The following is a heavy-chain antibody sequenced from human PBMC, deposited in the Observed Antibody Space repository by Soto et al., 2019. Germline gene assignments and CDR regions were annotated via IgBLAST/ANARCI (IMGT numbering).Heavy chain of an antibody. CDR2: ISYDGSNK. CDR1: GFTFSSYG. CDR3: AKELGGGPIVVVPAASAGAFDI. V-gene: IGHV3-30*18. D-gene: IGHD2-2*01. Sequence: QVQLVESGGGVVQPGRSLRLSCAASGFTFSSYGMHWVRQAPGKGLEWVAVISYDGSNKYYADSVKGRFTISRDNSKNTLYLQMNSLRAEDTAVYYCAKELGGGPIVVVPAASAGAFDIWGQGTMVTVSS. J-gene: IGHJ3*02.